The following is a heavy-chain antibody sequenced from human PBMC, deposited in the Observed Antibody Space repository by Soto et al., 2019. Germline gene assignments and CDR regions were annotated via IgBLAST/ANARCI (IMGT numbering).Heavy chain of an antibody. CDR2: IVVGSGNT. Sequence: GASVKVSCKASGFTFTSSAVQWVRQARGQRLEWIGWIVVGSGNTNYAQKFQERVTITRDMSTSTAYMELSSLRSEDTAVYYCARGGGIVVVTAPYDHWGQGTLVTVSS. CDR1: GFTFTSSA. V-gene: IGHV1-58*01. CDR3: ARGGGIVVVTAPYDH. J-gene: IGHJ4*02. D-gene: IGHD2-21*02.